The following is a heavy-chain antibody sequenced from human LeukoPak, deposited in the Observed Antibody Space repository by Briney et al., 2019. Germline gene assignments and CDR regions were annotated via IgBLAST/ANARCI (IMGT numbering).Heavy chain of an antibody. J-gene: IGHJ4*02. Sequence: PSETLSLTCTVSGGSISSYYWSWIRQPPGKGLEWIGYIYTSGSTNYNPSLKSRVTISVDTSKNQFSLKLSSVTAADTAVYYCARQPDAAYDYWGQGTLVTVSS. V-gene: IGHV4-4*09. CDR2: IYTSGST. CDR3: ARQPDAAYDY. D-gene: IGHD1-14*01. CDR1: GGSISSYY.